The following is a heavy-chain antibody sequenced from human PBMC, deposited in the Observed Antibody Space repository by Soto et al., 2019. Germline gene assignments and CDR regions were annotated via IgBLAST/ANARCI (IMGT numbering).Heavy chain of an antibody. Sequence: SGPTLVNPTQTLTLTCTFSGFSLSTSGMCVNWIRQPPGKALEWLARIDWDDDKYYSTSLKTRLTISKDTSKNQVVLTMTNMDPVDTATYYCARIREYSGYDYAVDYWGQGTLVTVSS. CDR1: GFSLSTSGMC. V-gene: IGHV2-70*11. CDR3: ARIREYSGYDYAVDY. CDR2: IDWDDDK. J-gene: IGHJ4*02. D-gene: IGHD5-12*01.